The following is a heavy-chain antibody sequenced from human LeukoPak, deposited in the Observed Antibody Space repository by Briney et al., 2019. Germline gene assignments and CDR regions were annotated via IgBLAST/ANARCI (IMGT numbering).Heavy chain of an antibody. J-gene: IGHJ4*02. CDR3: ARGAAGTGGDY. CDR1: GGSISSYY. V-gene: IGHV4-59*01. Sequence: PSETLSLTCTVSGGSISSYYWSWIRQPPGKGLEWIGYIYYSGSTNYNPSLKSRVTISVDTSKNQFSLKLSSVTAADTAVYYCARGAAGTGGDYWGQGTLVTVSS. CDR2: IYYSGST. D-gene: IGHD6-13*01.